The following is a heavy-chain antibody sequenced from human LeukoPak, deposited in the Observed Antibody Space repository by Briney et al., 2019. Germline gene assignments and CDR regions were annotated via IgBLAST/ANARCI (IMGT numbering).Heavy chain of an antibody. CDR1: GGSISDYY. CDR2: IYYSGTT. D-gene: IGHD6-13*01. CDR3: ARGVYIAAAQYGY. V-gene: IGHV4-59*01. Sequence: SETLSLTCTVSGGSISDYYWSWIRQPPGKGLEWIGYIYYSGTTNYNPSLKSRVTISVDTSKNQFSLKLNSVTAADTAVYYCARGVYIAAAQYGYWGQGTLVTVSS. J-gene: IGHJ4*02.